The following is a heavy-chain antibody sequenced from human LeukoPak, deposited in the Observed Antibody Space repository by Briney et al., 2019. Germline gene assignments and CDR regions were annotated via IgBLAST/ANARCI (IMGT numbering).Heavy chain of an antibody. Sequence: ASVKVSCKASGYTFTSYYMHWVRQAPGQRLEWMGIINPSGGSTSYAQKFQGRVTMTRDMSTSTVYMELSSLRSEDTAVYYCARVVYYYDSSGYYEELFDYWGQGTLVTVSS. CDR1: GYTFTSYY. D-gene: IGHD3-22*01. CDR3: ARVVYYYDSSGYYEELFDY. V-gene: IGHV1-46*01. J-gene: IGHJ4*02. CDR2: INPSGGST.